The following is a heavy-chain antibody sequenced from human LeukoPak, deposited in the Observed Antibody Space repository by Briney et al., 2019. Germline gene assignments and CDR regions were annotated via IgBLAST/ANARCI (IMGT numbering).Heavy chain of an antibody. D-gene: IGHD4-23*01. J-gene: IGHJ4*02. CDR2: VFHSGTT. Sequence: SETLSLTCAVSGGSISGSRSYWGWIRQPPGGGLEGIGSVFHSGTTYYNPSLRSRLTISVDTSRNQFSLRLRSVTAADTAVYYCTRRDSIGGNPVLDYWGRGALVTVSS. CDR1: GGSISGSRSY. V-gene: IGHV4-39*01. CDR3: TRRDSIGGNPVLDY.